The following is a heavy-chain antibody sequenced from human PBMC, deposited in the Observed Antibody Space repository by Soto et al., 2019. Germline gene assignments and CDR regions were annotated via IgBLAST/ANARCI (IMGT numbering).Heavy chain of an antibody. Sequence: SETLSLTCTVSGGSISSSSYYWGWIRQPPGKGLEWIGSIYYSGSTYYNPSLKSRVTISVDTSKNQFSLKLSSVTAADTAVYYCARRQHAYGDFLSKYYYYYYGMDVWGQGTTVT. CDR3: ARRQHAYGDFLSKYYYYYYGMDV. J-gene: IGHJ6*02. V-gene: IGHV4-39*01. D-gene: IGHD4-17*01. CDR2: IYYSGST. CDR1: GGSISSSSYY.